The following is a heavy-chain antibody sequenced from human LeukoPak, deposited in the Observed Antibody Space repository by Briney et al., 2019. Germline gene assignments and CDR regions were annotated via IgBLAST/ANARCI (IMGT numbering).Heavy chain of an antibody. Sequence: GGSLRLSCAASGFTFSSYGMHWVRQAPGKGLEWVAVISSDGVNKYSADSVKGRFTISRDNSKNTLYLQMNSLRAADTAVYYCAKGQNYYDGSGYYSTDYWGQGTPVTVSS. D-gene: IGHD3-22*01. CDR2: ISSDGVNK. CDR3: AKGQNYYDGSGYYSTDY. V-gene: IGHV3-30*18. J-gene: IGHJ4*02. CDR1: GFTFSSYG.